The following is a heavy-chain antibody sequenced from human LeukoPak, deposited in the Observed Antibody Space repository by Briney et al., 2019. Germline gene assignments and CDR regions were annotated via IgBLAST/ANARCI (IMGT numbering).Heavy chain of an antibody. CDR2: IKSKTDGGTT. CDR1: GFTFGSNG. CDR3: TTDSSTSYDYFDY. D-gene: IGHD2-2*01. V-gene: IGHV3-15*01. J-gene: IGHJ4*02. Sequence: GGSLRLSCAASGFTFGSNGMNWVRQAPGKGLEWVGRIKSKTDGGTTDYAAPVKGRFTISRDDSKNTLYLQMNSLKTEDTAVYYCTTDSSTSYDYFDYWGQGTLVTVSS.